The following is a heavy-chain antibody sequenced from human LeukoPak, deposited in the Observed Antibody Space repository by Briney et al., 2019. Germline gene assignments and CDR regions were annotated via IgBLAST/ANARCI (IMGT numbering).Heavy chain of an antibody. CDR3: ARFWGPTFDY. Sequence: GSLRLSCAASGFTFTMFGMNWVRQAPGKGLEWIGEINHSGSTNYNPSLKSRVTISVDTSKNQFSLKLSSVTAADTAVYYCARFWGPTFDYWGQGTLVTVSS. D-gene: IGHD7-27*01. V-gene: IGHV4-34*01. CDR2: INHSGST. J-gene: IGHJ4*02. CDR1: GFTFTMFG.